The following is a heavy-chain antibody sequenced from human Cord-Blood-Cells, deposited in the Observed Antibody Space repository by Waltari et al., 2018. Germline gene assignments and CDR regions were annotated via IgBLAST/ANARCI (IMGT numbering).Heavy chain of an antibody. CDR1: GFTFSSYA. V-gene: IGHV3-23*01. CDR2: ISGSGGST. D-gene: IGHD3-3*01. J-gene: IGHJ4*02. CDR3: AKGTGVDFWSGPYFDY. Sequence: EVQLLESGGGLVQPGGSLRLSCAASGFTFSSYAMSWVRQAPGTGLEWVSAISGSGGSTYYADSVKGRFTISRDNSKNTLYLQMNSLRAEDTAVYYCAKGTGVDFWSGPYFDYWGQGTLVTVSS.